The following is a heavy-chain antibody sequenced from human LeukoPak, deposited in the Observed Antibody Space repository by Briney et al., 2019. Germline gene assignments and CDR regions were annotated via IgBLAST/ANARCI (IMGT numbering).Heavy chain of an antibody. CDR1: GFPFSVSW. CDR2: ITTDETT. CDR3: AKTSRVSSGYDSPFDY. Sequence: GGSLRLSCAASGFPFSVSWMHWFRQVPGKGLMWVSRITTDETTTYADSVRGRFSISRDNAKNTVYLQMNSLRVEDTAVYYCAKTSRVSSGYDSPFDYWGQGTLVTVSS. V-gene: IGHV3-74*01. J-gene: IGHJ4*02. D-gene: IGHD5-12*01.